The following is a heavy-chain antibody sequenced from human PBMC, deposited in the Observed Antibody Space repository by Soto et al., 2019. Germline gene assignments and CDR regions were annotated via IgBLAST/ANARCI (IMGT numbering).Heavy chain of an antibody. CDR3: ARAIRGFGELSFDY. D-gene: IGHD3-10*01. J-gene: IGHJ4*02. Sequence: SQALSLTCAISGDSVSSNSAAWNWIRQSPSRGLEWLGRTYYRSKWYNDYAVSVKSRITINPDTSKNQFSLQLNSVTPEDTAVNYCARAIRGFGELSFDYWGQGTLVTVSS. V-gene: IGHV6-1*01. CDR1: GDSVSSNSAA. CDR2: TYYRSKWYN.